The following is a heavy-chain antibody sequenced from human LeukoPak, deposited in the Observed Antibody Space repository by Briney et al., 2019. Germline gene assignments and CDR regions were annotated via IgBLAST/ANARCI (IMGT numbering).Heavy chain of an antibody. J-gene: IGHJ6*03. V-gene: IGHV1-18*01. Sequence: ASVRVSCKASGYTFTSYGISWVRQAPGHGLEWMGWISAYNGNTNYAQKLQGRVTMTTDTSTSTAYMELRSLRSDDTAVYYCARDLRGGWELPAPHYYYYYMDVWGKGTTVTVSS. CDR1: GYTFTSYG. CDR3: ARDLRGGWELPAPHYYYYYMDV. D-gene: IGHD1-26*01. CDR2: ISAYNGNT.